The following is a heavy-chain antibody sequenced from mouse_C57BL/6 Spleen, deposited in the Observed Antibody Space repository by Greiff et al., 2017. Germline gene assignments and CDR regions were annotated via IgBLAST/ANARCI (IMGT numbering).Heavy chain of an antibody. J-gene: IGHJ4*01. CDR1: GFTFSDYG. D-gene: IGHD2-1*01. Sequence: EVNLVESGGGLVKPGGSLKLSCAASGFTFSDYGMHWVRQAPEKGLEWVAYISSGSSTIYYADTVKGRFTISRDNAKNTLFLQMTSLRSEDTAMYYCARDLLWYAMDYWGQGTSVTVSS. V-gene: IGHV5-17*01. CDR2: ISSGSSTI. CDR3: ARDLLWYAMDY.